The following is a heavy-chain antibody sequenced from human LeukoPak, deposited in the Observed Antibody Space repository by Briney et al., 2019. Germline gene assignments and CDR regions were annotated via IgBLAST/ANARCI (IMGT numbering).Heavy chain of an antibody. J-gene: IGHJ4*02. Sequence: GGSPRLSCAASGFTFSSYSMNWVRQAPGKGLEWVSSISSSSSYIYYADSVRGRFTISRDNAKNSLYLQMNSLRAEDTAVYYCARDLYGDYDVCFDYWGQGTLVTVSS. CDR2: ISSSSSYI. CDR3: ARDLYGDYDVCFDY. D-gene: IGHD4-17*01. V-gene: IGHV3-21*01. CDR1: GFTFSSYS.